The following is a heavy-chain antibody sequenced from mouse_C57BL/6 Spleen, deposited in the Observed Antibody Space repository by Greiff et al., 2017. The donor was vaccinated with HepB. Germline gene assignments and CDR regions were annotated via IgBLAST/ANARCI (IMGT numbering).Heavy chain of an antibody. D-gene: IGHD2-2*01. CDR3: AVGVTTGDY. J-gene: IGHJ2*01. V-gene: IGHV1-76*01. Sequence: QVHVKQSGAELVRPGASVKLSCKASGYTFTDYYINWVKQRPGQGLEWIARIYPGSGNTYYNEKFKGKATLTAEKSSSTAYMQLSSLTSEDSAVYFCAVGVTTGDYWGQGTTLTVSS. CDR1: GYTFTDYY. CDR2: IYPGSGNT.